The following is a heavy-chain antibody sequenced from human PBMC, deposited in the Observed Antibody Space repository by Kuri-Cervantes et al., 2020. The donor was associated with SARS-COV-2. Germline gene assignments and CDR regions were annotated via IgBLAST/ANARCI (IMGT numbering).Heavy chain of an antibody. D-gene: IGHD3-22*01. V-gene: IGHV3-30*02. CDR2: IRYDGSNK. CDR3: ARETYYYDSSGYNLEGFDY. CDR1: GFTFSSYG. Sequence: GESLKISCAASGFTFSSYGMHWVRQAPGKGLEWVAFIRYDGSNKYYADSVKGRFTISRDNSKNTLYLQMNSLRSEDTAVYYCARETYYYDSSGYNLEGFDYWGQGTLVTVSS. J-gene: IGHJ4*02.